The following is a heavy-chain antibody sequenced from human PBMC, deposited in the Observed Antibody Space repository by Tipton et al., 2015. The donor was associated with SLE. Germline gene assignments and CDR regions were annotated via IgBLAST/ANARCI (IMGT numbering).Heavy chain of an antibody. Sequence: TLSLTCTVSGGSISSYYWSWIRQPPGKGLEWIGYIYYSGSTNYNPSLKSRVTISVDTSKNQFSLKLSSVTAADTAVYYCARGGRAPLRSSWSNAFDIWGQGTMAPVSS. V-gene: IGHV4-59*01. J-gene: IGHJ3*02. CDR2: IYYSGST. CDR1: GGSISSYY. CDR3: ARGGRAPLRSSWSNAFDI. D-gene: IGHD6-13*01.